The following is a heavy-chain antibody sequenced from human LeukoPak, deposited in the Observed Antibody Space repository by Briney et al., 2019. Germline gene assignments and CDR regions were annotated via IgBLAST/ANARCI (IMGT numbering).Heavy chain of an antibody. Sequence: PGRSLRLSCAAPGFTFSSYGMHWVRQAPGKGLEWVAVISYDGSNKYYADSVKGRFTISRDNSKNTLYLQMNSLRAEDTAVYYCAKDRGSSGYYDYWGQGTLVTVSS. CDR1: GFTFSSYG. D-gene: IGHD3-22*01. J-gene: IGHJ4*02. CDR3: AKDRGSSGYYDY. V-gene: IGHV3-30*18. CDR2: ISYDGSNK.